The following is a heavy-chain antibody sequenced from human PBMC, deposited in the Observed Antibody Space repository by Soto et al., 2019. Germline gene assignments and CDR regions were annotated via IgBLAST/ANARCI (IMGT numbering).Heavy chain of an antibody. Sequence: ASVKVSCKASGYTFTSYAMHWVRQAPGQRLEWMGWINAGNGDTKYSQKFQGRVTITRDTSASTAYMELSSLRSEDTAVYYCARTTITMVRGVMVRWFDPWGQGTLVTVSS. D-gene: IGHD3-10*01. V-gene: IGHV1-3*01. CDR1: GYTFTSYA. CDR3: ARTTITMVRGVMVRWFDP. J-gene: IGHJ5*02. CDR2: INAGNGDT.